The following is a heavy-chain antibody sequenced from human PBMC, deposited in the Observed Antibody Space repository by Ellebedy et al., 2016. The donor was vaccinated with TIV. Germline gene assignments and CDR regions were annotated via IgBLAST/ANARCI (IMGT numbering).Heavy chain of an antibody. Sequence: SETLSLXCAVYGGSFSGYYWSWIRQPPGKGLEWIGEINHSGSTNYNPSLKSRVTISVDTSKNQFSLKLSSVTAADTAVYYCARGFITMVRAMGYWGQGTLVTVSS. V-gene: IGHV4-34*01. CDR3: ARGFITMVRAMGY. CDR1: GGSFSGYY. D-gene: IGHD3-10*01. J-gene: IGHJ4*02. CDR2: INHSGST.